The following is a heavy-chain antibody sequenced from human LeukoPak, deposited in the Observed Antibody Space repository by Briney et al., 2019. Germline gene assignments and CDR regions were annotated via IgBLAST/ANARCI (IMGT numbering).Heavy chain of an antibody. D-gene: IGHD3-10*01. J-gene: IGHJ4*02. CDR1: GFTFSSYG. V-gene: IGHV3-33*01. Sequence: GRSLRLSCAASGFTFSSYGMHWVRQAPGKGLEWVAVIWYDGSNKYYADSVKGRFTISRDNSKNTLYLQMNSLRAEDTAVYYCARAPHYGSGSGLDYWGQGTLVTVSS. CDR3: ARAPHYGSGSGLDY. CDR2: IWYDGSNK.